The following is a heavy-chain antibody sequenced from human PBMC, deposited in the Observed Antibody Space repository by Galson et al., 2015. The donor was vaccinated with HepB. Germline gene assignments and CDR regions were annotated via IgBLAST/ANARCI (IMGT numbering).Heavy chain of an antibody. J-gene: IGHJ4*02. CDR1: GFTFSSYG. D-gene: IGHD3-22*01. Sequence: SLRLSCAASGFTFSSYGMHWVRQAPGKGLEWVAVIWYDGSNKYYGDSVKGRFTISRDNSKNTLYLQMNSLRVEDTAVCYCARAQISMKVGYFDNWGQGTLVTVSS. CDR2: IWYDGSNK. CDR3: ARAQISMKVGYFDN. V-gene: IGHV3-33*01.